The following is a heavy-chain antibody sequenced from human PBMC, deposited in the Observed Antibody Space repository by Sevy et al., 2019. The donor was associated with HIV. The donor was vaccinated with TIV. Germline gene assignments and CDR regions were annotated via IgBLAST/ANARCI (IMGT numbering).Heavy chain of an antibody. D-gene: IGHD3-22*01. CDR1: GYTLTELS. V-gene: IGHV1-24*01. Sequence: ASVKVSCKVSGYTLTELSIHWVRQAPGKGLEWMGGFDPEEGETIYAQKFQGRVTMTEDTSTDTAYMELRSLRSEDTAVYYCATSPDYYDSSREAFDIWGQGTMVTVSS. CDR2: FDPEEGET. J-gene: IGHJ3*02. CDR3: ATSPDYYDSSREAFDI.